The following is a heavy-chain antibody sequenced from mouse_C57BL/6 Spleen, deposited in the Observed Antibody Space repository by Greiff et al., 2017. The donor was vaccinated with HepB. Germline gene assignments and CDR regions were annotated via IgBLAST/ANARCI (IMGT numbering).Heavy chain of an antibody. CDR1: GFTFSSYA. J-gene: IGHJ1*03. V-gene: IGHV5-4*03. D-gene: IGHD4-1*02. CDR2: ISDGGSYT. Sequence: EVKRVESGGGLVKPGGSLKLSCAASGFTFSSYAMSWVRQTPEKRLEWVATISDGGSYTYYPDNVKGRFTISRDNAKNNLYLQMSHLKSEDTAMYYCARGNWDWWYFDVWGTGTTVTVSS. CDR3: ARGNWDWWYFDV.